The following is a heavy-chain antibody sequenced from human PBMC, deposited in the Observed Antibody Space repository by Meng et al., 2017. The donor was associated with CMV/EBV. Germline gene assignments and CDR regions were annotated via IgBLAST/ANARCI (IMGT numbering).Heavy chain of an antibody. V-gene: IGHV1-69*10. CDR1: GGTFSSYA. D-gene: IGHD3-3*01. Sequence: SVKVSCKASGGTFSSYAISWVRQAPGQGLEWMGGIIPILGIANYAQKFQGRVTITADKSTSTDYMELSSLRSEDTAMYYCARPPDTRRDYYDFWSGYYFAYWGQGTLVTVSS. J-gene: IGHJ4*02. CDR3: ARPPDTRRDYYDFWSGYYFAY. CDR2: IIPILGIA.